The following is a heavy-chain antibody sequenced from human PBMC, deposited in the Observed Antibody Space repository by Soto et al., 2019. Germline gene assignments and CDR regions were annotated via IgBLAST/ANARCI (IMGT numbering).Heavy chain of an antibody. CDR1: GFTFSSYS. CDR2: ISSSSSTI. D-gene: IGHD5-18*01. V-gene: IGHV3-48*02. CDR3: ARDMKGGYSYGPPLGCVFDI. J-gene: IGHJ3*02. Sequence: GSLRLSCAASGFTFSSYSMNWVRQAPGKGLEWVSYISSSSSTIYYADSVKGRFTISRDNAKNSLYLQMNSLRDEDTAVYYCARDMKGGYSYGPPLGCVFDIWGQGTMVTVSS.